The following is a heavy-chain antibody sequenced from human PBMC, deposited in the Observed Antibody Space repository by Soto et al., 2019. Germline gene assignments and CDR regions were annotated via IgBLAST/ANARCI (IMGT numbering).Heavy chain of an antibody. D-gene: IGHD2-2*01. J-gene: IGHJ6*02. V-gene: IGHV3-15*01. CDR2: IKSKVDGGTA. CDR1: ELTFSNAW. CDR3: HTVADVSCIGMDG. Sequence: PGRALRLSSEAYELTFSNAWMNWVRQGPGKGLEWLGRIKSKVDGGTADYGAATKGRFSISRDDLKNMLYLQMNSLKPDDTAVYYWHTVADVSCIGMDGCG.